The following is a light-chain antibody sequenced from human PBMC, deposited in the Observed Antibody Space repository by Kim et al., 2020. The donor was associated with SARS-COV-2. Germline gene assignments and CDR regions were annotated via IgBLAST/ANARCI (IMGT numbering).Light chain of an antibody. CDR2: RNN. Sequence: GQRVTICCSGSSSNIGSNSVYWYQQLPGTAPKLLIYRNNERPSGVPDRFSGSKSGTSASLAISGLRSEDEADYYCAAWDDSLSAWVFGGGTQLTVL. J-gene: IGLJ3*02. CDR3: AAWDDSLSAWV. CDR1: SSNIGSNS. V-gene: IGLV1-47*01.